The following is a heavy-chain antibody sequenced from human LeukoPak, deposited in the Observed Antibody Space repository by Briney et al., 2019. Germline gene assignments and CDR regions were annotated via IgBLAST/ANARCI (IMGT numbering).Heavy chain of an antibody. J-gene: IGHJ3*02. Sequence: SVKVPCKASGGTFSSYAISWVRQAPGQGLEWMGGIIPIFGTANYAQKFQGRVTITADKSTSTAYMELSSLRSEDTAVYYCARVAYCSSTSCYFLDIWGQGTMVTVSS. V-gene: IGHV1-69*06. CDR2: IIPIFGTA. CDR1: GGTFSSYA. CDR3: ARVAYCSSTSCYFLDI. D-gene: IGHD2-2*01.